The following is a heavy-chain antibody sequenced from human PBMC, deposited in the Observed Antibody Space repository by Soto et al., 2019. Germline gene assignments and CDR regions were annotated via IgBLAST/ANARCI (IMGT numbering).Heavy chain of an antibody. J-gene: IGHJ4*02. CDR2: IKQDGSEK. Sequence: LRLSFAASGFTFSSYWMSWVRQAPGKGLEWVANIKQDGSEKYYVDSVKGRFTISRDNAKNSLYLQMNSLRAEDTAVYYCARVAYYDYVWGSYRYNYFDYWGQGTLVTVSS. CDR3: ARVAYYDYVWGSYRYNYFDY. V-gene: IGHV3-7*03. D-gene: IGHD3-16*02. CDR1: GFTFSSYW.